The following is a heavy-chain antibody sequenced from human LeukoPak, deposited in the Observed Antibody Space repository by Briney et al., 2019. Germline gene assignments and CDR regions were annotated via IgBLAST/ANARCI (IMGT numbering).Heavy chain of an antibody. CDR3: AKDPVPVWLREFYFDY. Sequence: GGSLRLSCAASGFTFSSYAMSWVRQAPGKGLEWVSAISGSGGSTYYADSVKGRFTISRDNSKNTLYLQMNSLRAEDTAVYYCAKDPVPVWLREFYFDYWGQGTLVTVSS. CDR2: ISGSGGST. D-gene: IGHD3-10*01. CDR1: GFTFSSYA. V-gene: IGHV3-23*01. J-gene: IGHJ4*02.